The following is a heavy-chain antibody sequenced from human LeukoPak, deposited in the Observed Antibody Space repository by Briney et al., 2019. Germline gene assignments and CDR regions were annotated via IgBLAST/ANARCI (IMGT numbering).Heavy chain of an antibody. J-gene: IGHJ4*02. V-gene: IGHV3-7*01. CDR2: IKRDGSEE. CDR3: AREDGPIDY. D-gene: IGHD4/OR15-4a*01. Sequence: GGSLRLSCAASGFTYSNYWMSWVRQAPGRGLEWVANIKRDGSEEYYVDSVKGRFTISRDNAKNSLYLQMNSLRAEDTAVYYCAREDGPIDYWGQGTLVTVSS. CDR1: GFTYSNYW.